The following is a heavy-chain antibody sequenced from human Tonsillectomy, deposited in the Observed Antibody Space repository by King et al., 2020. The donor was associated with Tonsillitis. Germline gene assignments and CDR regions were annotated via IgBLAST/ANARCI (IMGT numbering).Heavy chain of an antibody. CDR1: GFTFSSYA. CDR2: IYSGGSST. D-gene: IGHD6-19*01. CDR3: AKDHRAYRSGWYGGYGY. J-gene: IGHJ4*02. Sequence: QLVQSGGGLVQPGGSLRLSCAASGFTFSSYAMSWVRQAPGKGLEWVSVIYSGGSSTYYADSVKGRFTISRDNSKTTLYLQMNSLRAEDTAVYYCAKDHRAYRSGWYGGYGYWGQGTLVTVS. V-gene: IGHV3-23*03.